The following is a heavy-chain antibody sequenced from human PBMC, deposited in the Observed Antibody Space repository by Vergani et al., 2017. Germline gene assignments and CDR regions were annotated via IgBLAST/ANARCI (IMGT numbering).Heavy chain of an antibody. CDR2: ISSSGSTI. CDR1: GFTFSDYY. CDR3: VVTGSDNDYGDADAFDI. V-gene: IGHV3-11*01. J-gene: IGHJ3*02. Sequence: QVQLVESGGGLVKPGGSLRLSCAASGFTFSDYYMSWIRQAPGKGLEWVSYISSSGSTIYYADSVKGRFTISRDHAKNSLYLQMNSLRAEDTAVYYCVVTGSDNDYGDADAFDIWGQGTMVTVSS. D-gene: IGHD4-17*01.